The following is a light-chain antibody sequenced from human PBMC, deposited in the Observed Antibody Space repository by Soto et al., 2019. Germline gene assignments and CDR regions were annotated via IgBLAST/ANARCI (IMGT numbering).Light chain of an antibody. Sequence: DIQLTQYPYFLSASVGDRVTITCRASQDINTYLAWYQQKPGQAPKLLIFAASTLQNGVPSRFSGSGSGTEFTVTITSLQPEEFATYYCQQRKSYPITFGQGTRLVIK. CDR1: QDINTY. CDR3: QQRKSYPIT. CDR2: AAS. J-gene: IGKJ5*01. V-gene: IGKV1-9*01.